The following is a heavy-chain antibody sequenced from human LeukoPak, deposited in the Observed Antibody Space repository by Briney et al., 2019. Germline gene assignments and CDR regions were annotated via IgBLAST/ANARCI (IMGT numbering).Heavy chain of an antibody. CDR2: TSYDGSTQ. CDR3: AKPYYSGSGSYGGMDV. V-gene: IGHV3-30*18. D-gene: IGHD3-10*01. Sequence: PGGSLRLSCAASGFTFSNYAMHWVRQAPGKGLKWVAVTSYDGSTQYYADSVKDRLTISRDNSKNTLYLEMNILRAEDTAVYYCAKPYYSGSGSYGGMDVWGQGTTVTVSS. J-gene: IGHJ6*02. CDR1: GFTFSNYA.